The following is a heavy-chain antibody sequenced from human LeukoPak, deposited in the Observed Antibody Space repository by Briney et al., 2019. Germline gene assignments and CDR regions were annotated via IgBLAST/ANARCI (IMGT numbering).Heavy chain of an antibody. D-gene: IGHD1-26*01. J-gene: IGHJ4*02. CDR1: GYSFSNYW. Sequence: GESLKISRKGSGYSFSNYWIGWVRQMPGKGLEWMGIIYPGDSDITYSPSFQGQVTISADKSITTAYLQWSSLKASDTAMYYCARQSDGGGSYPGYWGQGTLVTVSS. CDR2: IYPGDSDI. CDR3: ARQSDGGGSYPGY. V-gene: IGHV5-51*01.